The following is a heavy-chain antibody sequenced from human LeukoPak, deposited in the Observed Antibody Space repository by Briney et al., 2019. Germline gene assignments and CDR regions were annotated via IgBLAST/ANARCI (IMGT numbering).Heavy chain of an antibody. CDR1: GGSITNYY. CDR2: IHYSAGT. D-gene: IGHD6-25*01. Sequence: PSETLSLTCTVSGGSITNYYWSWFRQPPGKGLAWIGYIHYSAGTNYIPSLKNRITISLDTSKIQFSLQLRSVTAADTAVYYCARCDSATALDYWGQGTLVTVSS. V-gene: IGHV4-59*01. J-gene: IGHJ4*02. CDR3: ARCDSATALDY.